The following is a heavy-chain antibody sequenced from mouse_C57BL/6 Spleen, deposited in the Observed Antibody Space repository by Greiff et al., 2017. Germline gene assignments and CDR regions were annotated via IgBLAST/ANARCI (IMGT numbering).Heavy chain of an antibody. CDR3: ARDQEDGYYDY. V-gene: IGHV5-4*01. J-gene: IGHJ2*01. Sequence: EVQVVESGGGLVKPGGSLKLSCAASGFTFSSYAMSWVRQTPEKRLEWVATISDGGSYTYYPDNVKGRFTISRDNAKNNLYLQMSHLKSEDTAMYYCARDQEDGYYDYWGQGTTLTVSS. CDR2: ISDGGSYT. CDR1: GFTFSSYA. D-gene: IGHD2-3*01.